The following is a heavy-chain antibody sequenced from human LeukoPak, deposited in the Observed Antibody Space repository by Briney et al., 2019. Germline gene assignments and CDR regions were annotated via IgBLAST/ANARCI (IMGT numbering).Heavy chain of an antibody. CDR1: GFTFDDYA. Sequence: SLRLSCAASGFTFDDYAMHWVRQAPGKGLEWVSGISWNSGSIGYADSVKGRFTISRDNAKNSLYLQMNSLRAEDTALYYCAKEANYYDSSYFDYWGQGTLVTVSS. J-gene: IGHJ4*02. CDR3: AKEANYYDSSYFDY. CDR2: ISWNSGSI. V-gene: IGHV3-9*01. D-gene: IGHD3-22*01.